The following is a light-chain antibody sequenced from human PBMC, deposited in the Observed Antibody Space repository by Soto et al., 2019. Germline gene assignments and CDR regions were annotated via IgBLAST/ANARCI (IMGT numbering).Light chain of an antibody. Sequence: DIQMTQSPATLSASVGDRVTITCRASQSISSWLAWYQQKPGKAPKLLIYKASSLESGVPSRFSGSGSGTEFTLTISDLQPDDFATYYCQQYTLYLETFGQGTKVDI. V-gene: IGKV1-5*03. J-gene: IGKJ1*01. CDR3: QQYTLYLET. CDR1: QSISSW. CDR2: KAS.